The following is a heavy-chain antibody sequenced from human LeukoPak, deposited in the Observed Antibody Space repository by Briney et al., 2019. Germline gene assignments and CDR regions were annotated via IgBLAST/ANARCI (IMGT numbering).Heavy chain of an antibody. D-gene: IGHD3-10*01. CDR2: ISGDGGST. Sequence: GGSLRLSCAASGFTFSSYAMNWVRQAPGKGLEWVSAISGDGGSTYYIDSVKGRFTISRDNSKNTVYLEMSSLRAEDTAVYSCAKRSRRLTMVRGVPREDVWGKGTTVTFPS. CDR1: GFTFSSYA. CDR3: AKRSRRLTMVRGVPREDV. V-gene: IGHV3-23*01. J-gene: IGHJ6*04.